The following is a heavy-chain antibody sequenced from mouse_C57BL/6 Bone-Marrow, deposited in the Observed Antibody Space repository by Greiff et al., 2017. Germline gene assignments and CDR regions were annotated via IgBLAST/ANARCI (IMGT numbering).Heavy chain of an antibody. CDR3: TGEDLLWLKGFDY. D-gene: IGHD2-2*01. CDR1: GFTFSNYW. J-gene: IGHJ2*01. CDR2: IRLKSDNYAT. V-gene: IGHV6-3*01. Sequence: EVKVEESGGGLVQPGGSMKLSCVASGFTFSNYWMNWVRQSPEKGLEWVAQIRLKSDNYATHYAESVKGRFTISRDDSKSSVYLQMNNLRAEDTGIYYCTGEDLLWLKGFDYWGQGTTLTVSS.